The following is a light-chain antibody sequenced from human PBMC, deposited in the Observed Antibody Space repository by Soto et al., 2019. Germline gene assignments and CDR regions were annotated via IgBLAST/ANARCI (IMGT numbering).Light chain of an antibody. CDR1: QSLTSNY. CDR3: QQYGDSAFT. CDR2: GTS. V-gene: IGKV3-20*01. Sequence: EIVLTQYPGTLSLSPGERATLSCRASQSLTSNYLAWYQQKPGQAPRLLLSGTSNRATGMPDRFSGSGSGTAFTLTISRLEPDDFAVYYCQQYGDSAFTFGPGTKVDIK. J-gene: IGKJ3*01.